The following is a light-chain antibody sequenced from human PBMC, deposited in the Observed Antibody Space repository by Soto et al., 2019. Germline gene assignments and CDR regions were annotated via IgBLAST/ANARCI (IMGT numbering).Light chain of an antibody. J-gene: IGKJ4*01. Sequence: DIVLTQSPGTRSLSPGERATLSCRASQSIDYSYLAWYQQKPGQAPRLLIYGASSRATGIPDRFSGSGSGTDFTLTISRLEPEDFAVYYCQQYGSSPPLPFGGGTKVEIK. V-gene: IGKV3-20*01. CDR2: GAS. CDR1: QSIDYSY. CDR3: QQYGSSPPLP.